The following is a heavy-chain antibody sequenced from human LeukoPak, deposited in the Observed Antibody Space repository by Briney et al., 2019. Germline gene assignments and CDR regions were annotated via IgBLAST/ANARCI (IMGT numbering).Heavy chain of an antibody. J-gene: IGHJ4*02. CDR3: ARATRRDGYNYNY. CDR1: GGSISSGSYY. Sequence: SQTLSLTCTVSGGSISSGSYYWSWIRQPAGEGLEWIGRIYTSGSTNYNPSLKSRVTISVDTSKNQFSLKLSSVTAADTAVYYCARATRRDGYNYNYWGQGTLVTVSS. V-gene: IGHV4-61*02. D-gene: IGHD5-24*01. CDR2: IYTSGST.